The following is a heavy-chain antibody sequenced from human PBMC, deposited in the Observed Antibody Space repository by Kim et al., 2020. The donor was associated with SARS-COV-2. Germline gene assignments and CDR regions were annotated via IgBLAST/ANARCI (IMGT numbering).Heavy chain of an antibody. Sequence: GGSLRLSCVASGFNFGNYGMNWVRQAPGKGLEWVSYISSSSTIYSADSVKGRFAISRDNDKNSLYLQMNSLTDEDTAVYFCATALSDHGGPGTLVTVSS. D-gene: IGHD2-21*02. CDR1: GFNFGNYG. CDR3: ATALSDH. J-gene: IGHJ5*02. CDR2: ISSSSTI. V-gene: IGHV3-48*02.